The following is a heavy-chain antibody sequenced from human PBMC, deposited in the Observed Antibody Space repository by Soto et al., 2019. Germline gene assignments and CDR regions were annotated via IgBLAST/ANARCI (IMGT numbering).Heavy chain of an antibody. Sequence: SVKVSCKASGGTFSSYAISWVRQAPGQGLEWMGGIIPIFGTANYAQKFQGRVTITADKSTSTAYMELSSLRSEDTAVYYCARDSPPYYGSGSYYDYYGMDVWGQGTTVTVSS. D-gene: IGHD3-10*01. J-gene: IGHJ6*02. CDR2: IIPIFGTA. V-gene: IGHV1-69*06. CDR3: ARDSPPYYGSGSYYDYYGMDV. CDR1: GGTFSSYA.